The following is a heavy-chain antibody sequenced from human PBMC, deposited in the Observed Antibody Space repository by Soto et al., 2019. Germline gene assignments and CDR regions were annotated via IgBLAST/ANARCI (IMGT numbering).Heavy chain of an antibody. CDR1: GYTFTSYG. Sequence: QVQLVQSGAEVKKPGASVKVSCKASGYTFTSYGISWVRQAPGQGLEWMGWISAYNGNTNYAQKLQGRVTMTTDTPTSTAYMELRSLRSDDTAVYYCAQAPGDYLDYYYGMDVWGQGTTVTVSS. D-gene: IGHD4-17*01. CDR2: ISAYNGNT. CDR3: AQAPGDYLDYYYGMDV. J-gene: IGHJ6*02. V-gene: IGHV1-18*01.